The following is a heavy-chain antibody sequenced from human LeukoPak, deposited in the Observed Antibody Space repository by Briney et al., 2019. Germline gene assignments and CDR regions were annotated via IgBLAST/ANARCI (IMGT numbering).Heavy chain of an antibody. CDR2: FSSSGRYI. D-gene: IGHD3-10*01. Sequence: GGSLRLSCADSGFSFSSYSMNWVRQAPGKGLEWVSTFSSSGRYIYYADSVKGRFTISRDNAQNSLYLHMNSLRAEDTAVYYCAKDLGFGEPHQDSFHYWGQGTLVTVSS. CDR3: AKDLGFGEPHQDSFHY. CDR1: GFSFSSYS. V-gene: IGHV3-21*01. J-gene: IGHJ4*02.